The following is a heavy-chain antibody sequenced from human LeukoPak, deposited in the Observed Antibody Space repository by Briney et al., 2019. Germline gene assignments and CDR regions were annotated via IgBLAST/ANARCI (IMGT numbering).Heavy chain of an antibody. Sequence: PSETLSLTCSVSGASVTMGSYYWAWVRQPPGKGLEWIGTFHFSGSTYYNPSLKSRVTISVDTSKNQFSLKLSSVTAADTAVYYCAREGRGVDWLLDWGQGTLVTVSS. CDR3: AREGRGVDWLLD. CDR1: GASVTMGSYY. V-gene: IGHV4-39*07. J-gene: IGHJ4*02. D-gene: IGHD3-9*01. CDR2: FHFSGST.